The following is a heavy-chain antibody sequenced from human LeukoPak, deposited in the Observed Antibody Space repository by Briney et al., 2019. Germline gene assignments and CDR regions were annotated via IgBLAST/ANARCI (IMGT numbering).Heavy chain of an antibody. V-gene: IGHV3-21*01. CDR2: ISSSSSYI. J-gene: IGHJ4*02. CDR1: GFTFSSYS. Sequence: PGGSLRLSCAASGFTFSSYSMNWVRQAPGKGLEWVSSISSSSSYIYYADSVKGRFTISRDDAKNSLYLQMNSLRAEDTAVYYCARTGYSSSWYAEYFDYWGQGTLVTVSS. D-gene: IGHD6-13*01. CDR3: ARTGYSSSWYAEYFDY.